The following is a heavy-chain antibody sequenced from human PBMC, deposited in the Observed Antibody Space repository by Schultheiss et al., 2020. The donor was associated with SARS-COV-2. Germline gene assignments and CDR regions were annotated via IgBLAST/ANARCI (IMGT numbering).Heavy chain of an antibody. CDR1: GGSISSGNYY. CDR2: IYASGTT. CDR3: AREFVGSFQH. V-gene: IGHV4-61*02. J-gene: IGHJ1*01. D-gene: IGHD3-16*01. Sequence: SETLSLTCTVSGGSISSGNYYWSWIRQPAGKGLEWIGRIYASGTTNYNPSLKSRVSISVDTSKNQFSLKLSSVTAADTAVYYCAREFVGSFQHWGRGTLVTVSS.